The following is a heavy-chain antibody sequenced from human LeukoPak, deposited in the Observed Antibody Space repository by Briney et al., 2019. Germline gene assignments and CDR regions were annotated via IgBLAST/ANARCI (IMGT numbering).Heavy chain of an antibody. V-gene: IGHV1-24*01. CDR2: FDPEDGET. D-gene: IGHD6-13*01. Sequence: ASVKVSCKVSGYTLTELSMHWVRQAPGKGLEWMGGFDPEDGETIYAQKFQGRVTMTEDTSTDTAYMELSSLRSEDTAVFYCATGGLAAAVSYYFDYWGQGTLVTVSS. CDR3: ATGGLAAAVSYYFDY. CDR1: GYTLTELS. J-gene: IGHJ4*02.